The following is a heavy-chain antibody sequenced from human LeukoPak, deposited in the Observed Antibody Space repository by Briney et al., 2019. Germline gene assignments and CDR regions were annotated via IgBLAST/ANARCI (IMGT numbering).Heavy chain of an antibody. V-gene: IGHV4-59*08. J-gene: IGHJ4*02. Sequence: PSETLSLTCTVSGGSTSSYYWSWIRQPPGKGLEWIGYIYYSGSTNYNPSLKSRVTISVDTSKNQFSLKLSSVTAADTAVYYCARAISVVVPAAFDYWGQGTLVTVSS. CDR2: IYYSGST. D-gene: IGHD2-2*01. CDR1: GGSTSSYY. CDR3: ARAISVVVPAAFDY.